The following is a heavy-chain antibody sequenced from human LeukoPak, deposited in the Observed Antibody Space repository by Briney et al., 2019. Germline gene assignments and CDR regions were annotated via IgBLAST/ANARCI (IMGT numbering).Heavy chain of an antibody. V-gene: IGHV1-18*01. Sequence: AASVKVSCKASGYTFTSYGISWVRQAPGQGLEWMGWISAYNGNTNYAQKLQGRVTMTTDTSTSTAYMELRSLRSDDTAVYYCARDSEQFVLMVYAPDYWGQGTLVTVSS. CDR3: ARDSEQFVLMVYAPDY. D-gene: IGHD2-8*01. J-gene: IGHJ4*02. CDR2: ISAYNGNT. CDR1: GYTFTSYG.